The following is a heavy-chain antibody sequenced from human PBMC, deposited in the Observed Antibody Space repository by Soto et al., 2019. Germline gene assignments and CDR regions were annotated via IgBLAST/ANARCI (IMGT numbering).Heavy chain of an antibody. CDR3: AREPSI. Sequence: QVQLQESGPGLVKPSQTLSLTCTVSGGSISSGGYYWSWIRQHPGKGLEWIGYVYYGGSTYSNPSLKSRVTLSVDTSKNQSPLNLSSVTAADTAVYYCAREPSIWGQGTLVTVSS. V-gene: IGHV4-31*03. CDR1: GGSISSGGYY. J-gene: IGHJ4*02. CDR2: VYYGGST.